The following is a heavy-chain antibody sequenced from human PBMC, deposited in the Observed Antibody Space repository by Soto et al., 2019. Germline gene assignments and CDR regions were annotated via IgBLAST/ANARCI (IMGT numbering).Heavy chain of an antibody. CDR1: GFTFDDHA. CDR2: ISWNSDSI. CDR3: AKDIGQLRTLGYFDY. D-gene: IGHD2-2*01. V-gene: IGHV3-9*01. J-gene: IGHJ4*02. Sequence: GGSLRLSCAASGFTFDDHAMHWVRQGPGKGLEWVSGISWNSDSIGYSDSVKGRFTISRDNAKNSLYLQMNSLRAEDTALYYCAKDIGQLRTLGYFDYWGQGTLVTVSS.